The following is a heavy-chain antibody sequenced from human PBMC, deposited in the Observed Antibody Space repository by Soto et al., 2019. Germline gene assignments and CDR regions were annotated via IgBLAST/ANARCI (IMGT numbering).Heavy chain of an antibody. D-gene: IGHD3-16*01. CDR1: GFTVSSSF. CDR3: TRVAVPAWGFDY. CDR2: IYSGGNT. Sequence: EVQLVESGGGLIQPGGSLRLSCAASGFTVSSSFMSWVRQAPGKGLEWVSVIYSGGNTYYADSVKGRFTISRDNSKNTLDLQMNSLRTEDTAVDYGTRVAVPAWGFDYWGRGTLVTVSS. J-gene: IGHJ4*02. V-gene: IGHV3-53*01.